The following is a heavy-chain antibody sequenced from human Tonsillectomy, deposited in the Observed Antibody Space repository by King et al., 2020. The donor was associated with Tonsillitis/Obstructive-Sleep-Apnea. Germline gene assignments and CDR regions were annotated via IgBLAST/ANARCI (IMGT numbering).Heavy chain of an antibody. Sequence: VQLVESGGGLVQPGGSLRLSCAASGFTFSKYWMSWVRQAPGKGLEWVDNIKQDGSEKYYVDSVKGRFTISRDNAKNSLYLQMNSLKAEDTAVYYCARADDDYDNFKYYFDYRGQGTLVTVSS. CDR2: IKQDGSEK. CDR3: ARADDDYDNFKYYFDY. D-gene: IGHD4-11*01. CDR1: GFTFSKYW. V-gene: IGHV3-7*03. J-gene: IGHJ4*02.